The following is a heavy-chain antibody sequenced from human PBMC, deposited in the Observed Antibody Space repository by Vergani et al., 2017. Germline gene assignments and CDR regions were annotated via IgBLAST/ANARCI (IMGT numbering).Heavy chain of an antibody. D-gene: IGHD6-13*01. CDR3: VKDIAASGNYWYFDL. V-gene: IGHV3-43D*04. J-gene: IGHJ2*01. CDR1: GFTFDDYA. CDR2: ISWDGYST. Sequence: EVQLVESGGVVVQPGGSLRLSCAASGFTFDDYAMHWVRQAPGKGLEWVSLISWDGYSTYYADSVKGRFTISRDNSKNSLYLQMNSLRAEDTALYYCVKDIAASGNYWYFDLWGRGTLVTVSS.